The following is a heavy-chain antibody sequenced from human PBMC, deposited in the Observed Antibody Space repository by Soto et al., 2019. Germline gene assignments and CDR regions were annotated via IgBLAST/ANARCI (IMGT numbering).Heavy chain of an antibody. CDR1: GGSISSYY. CDR2: IYYSGST. CDR3: ARTDGVATIEPDAFDI. J-gene: IGHJ3*02. Sequence: QVQLQESGPGLVKPSETLSLTCTVSGGSISSYYWSWIRQPPGKGLEWIGYIYYSGSTNYNPSLKVRVTISVDTSKNQFSLKLSSVTAADTAVYYCARTDGVATIEPDAFDIWGQGTMVTVSS. D-gene: IGHD5-12*01. V-gene: IGHV4-59*01.